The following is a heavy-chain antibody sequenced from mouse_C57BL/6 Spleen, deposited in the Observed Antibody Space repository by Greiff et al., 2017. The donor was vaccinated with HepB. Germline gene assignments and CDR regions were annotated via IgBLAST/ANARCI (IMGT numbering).Heavy chain of an antibody. J-gene: IGHJ1*03. D-gene: IGHD1-1*01. V-gene: IGHV1-50*01. CDR2: IDPSDSYT. Sequence: QVQLQQPGAELVKPGASVKLSCKASGYTFTSYWMQWVKQRPGQGLEWIGEIDPSDSYTNYNQKFKGKATLTVAPSSSTAYMQLSSLTSEDSAVYYCARYYYGSLWYFDVWGTGTTVTVSS. CDR1: GYTFTSYW. CDR3: ARYYYGSLWYFDV.